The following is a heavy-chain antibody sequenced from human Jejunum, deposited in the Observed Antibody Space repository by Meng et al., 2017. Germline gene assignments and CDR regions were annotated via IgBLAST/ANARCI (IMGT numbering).Heavy chain of an antibody. CDR2: ISVYNGDT. CDR1: GYIFTTYG. J-gene: IGHJ4*01. Sequence: ASVKVSCKASGYIFTTYGIAWVRQAPGQGLEWMGWISVYNGDTKYAQKFQGRIAMATDTSTNTAFMELRNLRSDDAAVYYCATSWGHGANNWDFDYWGHGTLVTVSS. V-gene: IGHV1-18*01. CDR3: ATSWGHGANNWDFDY. D-gene: IGHD1-1*01.